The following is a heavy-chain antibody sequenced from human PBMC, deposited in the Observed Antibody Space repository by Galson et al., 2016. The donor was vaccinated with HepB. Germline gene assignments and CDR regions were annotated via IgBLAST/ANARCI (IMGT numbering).Heavy chain of an antibody. Sequence: SLRLSCAASGFTFSRYTMNWVRQTPGKGLEWVSSITSGSDYIYEAHSVKGRFTISRDDAKNSLYLQMNSLRPEDTAVYYCARGGTSRMTLAVITPFDYWGQGTLLTVSS. V-gene: IGHV3-21*04. J-gene: IGHJ4*02. D-gene: IGHD3-22*01. CDR2: ITSGSDYI. CDR3: ARGGTSRMTLAVITPFDY. CDR1: GFTFSRYT.